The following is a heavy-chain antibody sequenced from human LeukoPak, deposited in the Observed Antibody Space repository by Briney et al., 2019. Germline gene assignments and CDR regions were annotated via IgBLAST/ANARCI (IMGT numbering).Heavy chain of an antibody. CDR1: GFTFDDFG. V-gene: IGHV3-20*04. Sequence: GGSLILSCEASGFTFDDFGFSWVRQFPGKGLDWVSGLNWNGGRTYYADSVKGRFSIPRDNAQNSVSLQMNSLRVEDTALYYCARRFGSGTPFDYWGPGTLVTVSS. J-gene: IGHJ4*02. CDR3: ARRFGSGTPFDY. CDR2: LNWNGGRT. D-gene: IGHD3-10*01.